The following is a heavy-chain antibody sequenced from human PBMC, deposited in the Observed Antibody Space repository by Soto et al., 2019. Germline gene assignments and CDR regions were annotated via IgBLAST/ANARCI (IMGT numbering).Heavy chain of an antibody. CDR3: AKDPVASLVRNRIKFDP. CDR1: GFTFSSYA. D-gene: IGHD6-6*01. V-gene: IGHV3-23*01. J-gene: IGHJ5*02. CDR2: ISGSGGST. Sequence: GESLKISCAASGFTFSSYAMSWVRQAPGKGLEWVSAISGSGGSTYYADSVKGRFTISRDNSKNTLYLQMNSLRAEDTAVYYCAKDPVASLVRNRIKFDPWGQGTLVTVSS.